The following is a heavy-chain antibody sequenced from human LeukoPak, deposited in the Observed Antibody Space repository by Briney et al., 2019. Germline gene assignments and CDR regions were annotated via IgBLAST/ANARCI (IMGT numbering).Heavy chain of an antibody. Sequence: GASVKVSCKASGYTFTSYYMHWVRQAPGQGLEWMGIINPSGGSTSYAQKFQGRVTMTRDMSTSTVYMELGSLRSEDTAVYYCARADYRSGWHINRLYYYYMDVWGKGTTVTVSS. V-gene: IGHV1-46*01. CDR1: GYTFTSYY. D-gene: IGHD6-19*01. CDR2: INPSGGST. J-gene: IGHJ6*03. CDR3: ARADYRSGWHINRLYYYYMDV.